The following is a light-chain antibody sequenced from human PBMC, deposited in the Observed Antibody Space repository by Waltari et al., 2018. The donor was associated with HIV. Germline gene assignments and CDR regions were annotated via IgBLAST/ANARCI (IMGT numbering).Light chain of an antibody. Sequence: EIVLTQSPGTLSLSPGERATLSCRASQSVSSSYLAWYQQKPGQAPRLLMYGASSRATGIPDFTLTINRLEPEDFAVYYCQQNAGSPPYSFGQGTKLESK. V-gene: IGKV3-20*01. CDR2: GAS. CDR3: QQNAGSPPYS. CDR1: QSVSSSY. J-gene: IGKJ2*03.